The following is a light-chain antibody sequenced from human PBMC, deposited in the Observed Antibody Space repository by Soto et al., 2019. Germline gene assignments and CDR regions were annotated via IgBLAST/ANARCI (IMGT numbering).Light chain of an antibody. J-gene: IGKJ2*01. CDR2: GAS. CDR3: HQYSNWPPAYN. CDR1: QYGTRN. V-gene: IGKV3-15*01. Sequence: EIVMTQSPATLSVSPGERATLSCRASQYGTRNLACYQQKPDQAPMLLIYGASTRATGIPARFSGSGSGTEFTLTISSLQSEDFAVYYCHQYSNWPPAYNFGQGTKLDIK.